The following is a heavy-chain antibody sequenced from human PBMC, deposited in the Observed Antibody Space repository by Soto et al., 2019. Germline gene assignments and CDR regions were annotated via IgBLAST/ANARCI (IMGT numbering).Heavy chain of an antibody. CDR2: ISGSGGST. CDR3: XRRGXGSYYDY. J-gene: IGHJ4*02. D-gene: IGHD1-26*01. V-gene: IGHV3-23*01. Sequence: EVQLLESGGGLVQPGGSLRLSCAASGFTFSSYAMRWVRQAPVKGLEWVSAISGSGGSTYYADSVKGRFTISRDNSKNTXXLXXNSXXXEXXXXXXXXRRGXGSYYDYWGQGTLVTVSS. CDR1: GFTFSSYA.